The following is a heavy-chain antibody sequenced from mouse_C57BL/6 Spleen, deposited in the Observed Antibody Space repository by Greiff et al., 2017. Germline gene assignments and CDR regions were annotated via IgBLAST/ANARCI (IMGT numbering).Heavy chain of an antibody. CDR3: ARRGLSPWFAY. CDR2: IYPGDGDT. V-gene: IGHV1-82*01. D-gene: IGHD3-3*01. Sequence: QVQLQQSGPELVKPGASVKISCKASGYAFSSSWMNWVKQRPGKGLEWIGRIYPGDGDTNYNGKFKGKATLTADKSSSTAYMQLSSLTSEDSAVYFCARRGLSPWFAYWGQGTLLPVS. CDR1: GYAFSSSW. J-gene: IGHJ3*01.